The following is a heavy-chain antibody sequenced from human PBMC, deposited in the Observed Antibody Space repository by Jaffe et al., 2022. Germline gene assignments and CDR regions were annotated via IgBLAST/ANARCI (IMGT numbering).Heavy chain of an antibody. CDR2: IIPIFGTA. Sequence: QVQLVQSGAEVKKPGSSVKVSCKASGGTFSSYAISWVRQAPGQGLEWMGGIIPIFGTANYAQKFQGRVTITTDESTSTAYMELSSLRSEDTAVYYCAREKFGRSKFSNCSSTSCRERTYYYYYMDVWGKGTTVTVSS. CDR1: GGTFSSYA. V-gene: IGHV1-69*05. CDR3: AREKFGRSKFSNCSSTSCRERTYYYYYMDV. J-gene: IGHJ6*03. D-gene: IGHD2-2*01.